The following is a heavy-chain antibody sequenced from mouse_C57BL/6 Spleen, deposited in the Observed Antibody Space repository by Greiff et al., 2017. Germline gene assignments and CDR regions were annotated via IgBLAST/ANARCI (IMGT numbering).Heavy chain of an antibody. Sequence: EVQGVESGGGLVKPGGSLKLSCAASGFTFSSYAMSWVRQTPEKRLEWVATISDGGSYTYYPDNVKGRFTISRDNAKNNLYLQMSQLKSEDTAMYYCARVVYGNSGAMDYWGQGTSVTVSS. V-gene: IGHV5-4*01. CDR3: ARVVYGNSGAMDY. CDR1: GFTFSSYA. CDR2: ISDGGSYT. J-gene: IGHJ4*01. D-gene: IGHD2-10*02.